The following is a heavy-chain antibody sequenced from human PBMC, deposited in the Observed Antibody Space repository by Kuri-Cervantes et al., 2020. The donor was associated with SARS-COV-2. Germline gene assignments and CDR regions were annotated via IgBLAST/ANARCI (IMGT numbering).Heavy chain of an antibody. J-gene: IGHJ5*02. V-gene: IGHV4-4*07. Sequence: SETLSLTCTVSGGYFDYYYWSWIRQPAGKGLEWIGRVFTTGITTYNPSLKSRVTMSVDTSKKQFSLELRSVTAADTAVYYCARQMMSSITIFGVVITRNWFDPWGQGTLVTVSS. CDR3: ARQMMSSITIFGVVITRNWFDP. CDR2: VFTTGIT. CDR1: GGYFDYYY. D-gene: IGHD3-3*01.